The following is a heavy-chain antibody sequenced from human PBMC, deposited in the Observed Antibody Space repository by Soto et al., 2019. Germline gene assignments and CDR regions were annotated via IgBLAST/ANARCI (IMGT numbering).Heavy chain of an antibody. CDR2: IKVDGSEK. CDR3: AREGVAFFDY. V-gene: IGHV3-7*01. CDR1: GFTFSSYW. Sequence: EVQMVESGGGLVQPGGSLRLSCAASGFTFSSYWMSWVRQAPGKGLEWVANIKVDGSEKYYVDSVKGLFTISRDNAKNSLYLQMNSLRAEDKAVYYCAREGVAFFDYWGQGTLVTVSS. J-gene: IGHJ4*02. D-gene: IGHD2-15*01.